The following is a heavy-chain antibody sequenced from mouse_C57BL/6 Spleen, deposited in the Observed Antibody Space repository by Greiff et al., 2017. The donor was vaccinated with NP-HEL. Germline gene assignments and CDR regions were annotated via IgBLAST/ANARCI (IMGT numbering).Heavy chain of an antibody. V-gene: IGHV1-82*01. J-gene: IGHJ4*01. CDR1: GYAFSSSW. CDR3: ARNYYGSSYAMDY. CDR2: IYPGDGDT. D-gene: IGHD1-1*01. Sequence: QVQLQQSGPELVKPGASVTISCKASGYAFSSSWMNWVKQRPGKGLEWIGRIYPGDGDTNYNGKFKGKATLTADKSSSTAYMQLSSLTSEDSAVYFCARNYYGSSYAMDYWGQGTSVTVSS.